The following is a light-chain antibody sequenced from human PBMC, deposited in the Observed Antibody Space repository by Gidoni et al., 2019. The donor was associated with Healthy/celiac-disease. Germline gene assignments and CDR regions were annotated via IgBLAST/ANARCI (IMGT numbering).Light chain of an antibody. V-gene: IGKV4-1*01. CDR2: WAS. Sequence: DIVMTQSPDSIAVSLGERATINCKSSQSVLYSSNNKNYLAWYQQNPGQPPKLLIYWASNRESGVHDRFSGSGSGTEWTLTICSLQAEDEAVDYWQQYDSNPWTCGHGTKVDIK. CDR1: QSVLYSSNNKNY. J-gene: IGKJ3*01. CDR3: QQYDSNPWT.